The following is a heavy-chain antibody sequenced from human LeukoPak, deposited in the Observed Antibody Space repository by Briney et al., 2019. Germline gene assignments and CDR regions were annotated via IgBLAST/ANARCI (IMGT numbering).Heavy chain of an antibody. Sequence: SVKVSCKASGGTFSSYAISWVRQAPGQGLEWMGGIIPIFGTANYAQKLQGRVTITADESTSTAYMELSSLRSEDTAVYYCARGVRRQWLALSPLYYFDYWGQGTLVTVSS. V-gene: IGHV1-69*01. CDR3: ARGVRRQWLALSPLYYFDY. D-gene: IGHD6-19*01. CDR1: GGTFSSYA. J-gene: IGHJ4*02. CDR2: IIPIFGTA.